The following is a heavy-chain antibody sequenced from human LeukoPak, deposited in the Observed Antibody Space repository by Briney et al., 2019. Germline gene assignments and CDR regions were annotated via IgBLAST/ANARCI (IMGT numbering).Heavy chain of an antibody. Sequence: SVKVSCKASGGTFSSYAISWVRQAPGQGLEWMGRIIPILGIANYAQKFQGRVTITADKSTSTAYMELSSLRSEDTAVYYCARGGCSSTSCYYYGMDVWGQGTTVTVSS. CDR2: IIPILGIA. D-gene: IGHD2-2*01. V-gene: IGHV1-69*04. CDR3: ARGGCSSTSCYYYGMDV. CDR1: GGTFSSYA. J-gene: IGHJ6*02.